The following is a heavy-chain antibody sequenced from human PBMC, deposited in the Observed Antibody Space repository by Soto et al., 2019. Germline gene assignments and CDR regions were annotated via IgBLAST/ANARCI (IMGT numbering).Heavy chain of an antibody. CDR2: IIPIFGTA. D-gene: IGHD3-22*01. J-gene: IGHJ4*02. CDR3: ASWYYYNRRRYPSFDY. CDR1: GGTFSSYA. Sequence: SVKVSCKACGGTFSSYAISWVRQAPGQGREWMGGIIPIFGTANYAQKFQGRVTMTADEAARAAYMELSSLRSGGTAVYYCASWYYYNRRRYPSFDYWVQGALVTVS. V-gene: IGHV1-69*01.